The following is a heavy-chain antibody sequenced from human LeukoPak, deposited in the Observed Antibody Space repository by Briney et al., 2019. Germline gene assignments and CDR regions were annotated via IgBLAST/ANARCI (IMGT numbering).Heavy chain of an antibody. CDR1: GFTFDDYT. J-gene: IGHJ5*02. D-gene: IGHD2-2*01. Sequence: GGSLRLSCAASGFTFDDYTMHWVRQAPGKGLEWVSLISWDGGSTYYADSVKGRFTISRDNSKNSLYLQMNSLRTEDTALYYCAKSSVPAATQPTYNWFDPWGQGTLVTVSS. CDR2: ISWDGGST. CDR3: AKSSVPAATQPTYNWFDP. V-gene: IGHV3-43*01.